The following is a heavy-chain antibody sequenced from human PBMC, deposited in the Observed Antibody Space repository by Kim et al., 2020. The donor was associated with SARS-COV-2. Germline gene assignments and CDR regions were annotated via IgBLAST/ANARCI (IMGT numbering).Heavy chain of an antibody. D-gene: IGHD6-6*01. CDR3: ARSSSSSWSYYYGMDV. CDR1: GGSISSTSSY. J-gene: IGHJ6*04. V-gene: IGHV4-39*01. Sequence: SETLSLTCTVSGGSISSTSSYWVWIRRPPGKGLEWIGSIYYSGSTYYNPYLKSRVTISVDTSKNQFSLKLSSVTAADTAVYYCARSSSSSWSYYYGMDVWGEGTTGTVSS. CDR2: IYYSGST.